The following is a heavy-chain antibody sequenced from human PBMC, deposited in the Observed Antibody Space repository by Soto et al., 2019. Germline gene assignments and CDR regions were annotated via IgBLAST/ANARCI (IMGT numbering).Heavy chain of an antibody. J-gene: IGHJ3*02. D-gene: IGHD2-2*02. CDR1: GFTFTSAA. CDR3: AADMVVPAAIGAFDI. Sequence: QMQLVQSGPEVKKPGTSVKVSCKASGFTFTSAAVQWVRQARGQRLEWIGWIVVGSGNTNYAQKFQERVTITRDMSTSTAYMELSSLRSEDTAVYYCAADMVVPAAIGAFDIWGQGTMVTVSS. CDR2: IVVGSGNT. V-gene: IGHV1-58*01.